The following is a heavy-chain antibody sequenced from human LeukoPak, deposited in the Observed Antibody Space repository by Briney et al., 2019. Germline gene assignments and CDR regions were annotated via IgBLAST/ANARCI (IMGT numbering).Heavy chain of an antibody. CDR3: ARVNMYSSGITNSYFDY. CDR2: ISYDGSNK. V-gene: IGHV3-30*04. Sequence: PARSLRLSCAASGFTFSSYAMHWVRQAPGKGLEWVAVISYDGSNKYYADSMKGRFTMSRENSKNTLYMKMNSLRAEDTAVYYCARVNMYSSGITNSYFDYWGQGTLVTVSS. CDR1: GFTFSSYA. D-gene: IGHD6-19*01. J-gene: IGHJ4*02.